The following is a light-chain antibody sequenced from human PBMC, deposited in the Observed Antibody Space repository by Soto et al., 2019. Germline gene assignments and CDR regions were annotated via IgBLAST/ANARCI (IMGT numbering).Light chain of an antibody. J-gene: IGKJ3*01. CDR3: QQYDSSPQGFT. V-gene: IGKV3-20*01. Sequence: IVLTQSPGTLSLSPGEIATLSCSASQSVSSSYLAWYQQKPGQAPRLLIYSASSRATGIPDRFSGSGSGTDFTLTINSLEPEDFAVYYCQQYDSSPQGFTFGPGTKVDIK. CDR1: QSVSSSY. CDR2: SAS.